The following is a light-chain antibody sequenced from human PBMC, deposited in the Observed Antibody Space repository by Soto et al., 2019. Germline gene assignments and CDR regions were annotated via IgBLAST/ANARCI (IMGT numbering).Light chain of an antibody. CDR2: GAS. CDR1: ERLSSVY. J-gene: IGKJ5*01. V-gene: IGKV3-20*01. CDR3: QQYGGSTRIT. Sequence: EIVLTQSPGTLSLSPGERATLSCRASERLSSVYLAWYQQRPGQPPRLLIYGASNRATGIPDRFSGSGSGTDFTLIINRLEPEDVAIYYCQQYGGSTRITFGQVTRLEIK.